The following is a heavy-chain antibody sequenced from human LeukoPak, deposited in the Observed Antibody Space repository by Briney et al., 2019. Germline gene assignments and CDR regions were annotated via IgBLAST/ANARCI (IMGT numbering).Heavy chain of an antibody. D-gene: IGHD3-22*01. CDR3: AKDESYYYDSSGSDY. J-gene: IGHJ4*02. Sequence: GRSLRLSCAASGFTFSSYGMHWVRQAPGKGLEWVAVISYDGSNKYYADSVKGRFTISRDNSKNTLYLQMNSLRAEDTAVYYCAKDESYYYDSSGSDYWGQGTLVTVSS. V-gene: IGHV3-30*18. CDR1: GFTFSSYG. CDR2: ISYDGSNK.